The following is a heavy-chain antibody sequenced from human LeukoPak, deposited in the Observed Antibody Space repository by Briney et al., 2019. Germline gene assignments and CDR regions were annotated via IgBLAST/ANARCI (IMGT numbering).Heavy chain of an antibody. CDR1: GGSISSYY. Sequence: PAETLSLTCTVSGGSISSYYWSWIRQPPGKGLEWIGYIYYSGSTNYNPSLKSRVTISVDTSKNQPSLKLSSVTAADTAVYYCAREYCSGGSCYHDYWGQGTLVTVSS. J-gene: IGHJ4*02. D-gene: IGHD2-15*01. CDR3: AREYCSGGSCYHDY. CDR2: IYYSGST. V-gene: IGHV4-59*01.